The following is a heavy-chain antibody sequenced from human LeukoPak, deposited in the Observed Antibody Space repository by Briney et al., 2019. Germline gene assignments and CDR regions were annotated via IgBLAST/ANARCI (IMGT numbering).Heavy chain of an antibody. CDR3: AKGESNWDYYFDY. V-gene: IGHV3-23*01. D-gene: IGHD7-27*01. CDR2: ISSSGGST. CDR1: GVTHSSYA. Sequence: GGSLRLSCAASGVTHSSYAMSWVRQAPGKGLEWVSAISSSGGSTYYADSVKGRFTISRDNSKNTLFLQMDSLRAEDTAVYYCAKGESNWDYYFDYWGQGTLVTVSS. J-gene: IGHJ4*02.